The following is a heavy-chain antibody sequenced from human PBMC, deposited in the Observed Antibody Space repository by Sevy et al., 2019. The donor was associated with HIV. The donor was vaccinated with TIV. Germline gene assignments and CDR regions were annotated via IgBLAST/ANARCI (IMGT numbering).Heavy chain of an antibody. Sequence: GGSLRLSCAASGFTFSSYAMHWVRQAPGKGLEWVAVISYDGSNKYYADSVKGRFTISRDNSTNTLYLQMNSLRAEDTAVYYCAREGGWLQYYYYMDVWGKGTTVTVSS. CDR3: AREGGWLQYYYYMDV. V-gene: IGHV3-30-3*01. CDR2: ISYDGSNK. CDR1: GFTFSSYA. D-gene: IGHD5-12*01. J-gene: IGHJ6*03.